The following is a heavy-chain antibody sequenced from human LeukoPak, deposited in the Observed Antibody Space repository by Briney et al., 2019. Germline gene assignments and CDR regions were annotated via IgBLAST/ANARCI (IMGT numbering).Heavy chain of an antibody. D-gene: IGHD1-26*01. CDR1: GFTFSSYG. CDR3: TYSGSQKFDY. Sequence: GGSLRLSCAASGFTFSSYGMHWVRQAPGKGLEWVAVISYDGSNKYYADSVKGRFTISRDNSKNTLYLQMNSLRAEDTAVYYCTYSGSQKFDYWGQGTLVTVSS. J-gene: IGHJ4*02. V-gene: IGHV3-30*03. CDR2: ISYDGSNK.